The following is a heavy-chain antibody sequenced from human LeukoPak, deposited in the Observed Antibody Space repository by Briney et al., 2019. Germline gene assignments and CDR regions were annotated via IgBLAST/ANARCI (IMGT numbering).Heavy chain of an antibody. CDR2: IYWNDDK. D-gene: IGHD3-10*01. CDR3: APSFLILWFVDYPQSGYFDY. J-gene: IGHJ4*02. CDR1: GFSLSTSGVG. V-gene: IGHV2-5*01. Sequence: SGPTLVKPTQTLTLTCTFSGFSLSTSGVGVGWIRQPPGKALEWLALIYWNDDKRYSPSLKSRLTITKDTSKNQVVLTMTNMDPVDTAPYYRAPSFLILWFVDYPQSGYFDYWGQGTLVTVSS.